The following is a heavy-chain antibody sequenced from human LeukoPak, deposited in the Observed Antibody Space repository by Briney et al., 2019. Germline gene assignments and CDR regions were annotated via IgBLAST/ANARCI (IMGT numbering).Heavy chain of an antibody. D-gene: IGHD5-24*01. Sequence: GGSLRLSCTASGFTFGDYAMSWFRQAPGKGLEWVGFIRSKAYGGTTEYAASVKGRFTISRDDSKSIAYLQMNSLKTEDTAVYYCTSDVSMATIWWDYWGQGTLVTVSS. CDR1: GFTFGDYA. V-gene: IGHV3-49*03. CDR2: IRSKAYGGTT. J-gene: IGHJ4*02. CDR3: TSDVSMATIWWDY.